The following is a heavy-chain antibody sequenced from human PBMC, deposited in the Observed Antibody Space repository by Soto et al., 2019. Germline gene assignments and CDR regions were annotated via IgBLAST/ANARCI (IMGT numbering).Heavy chain of an antibody. J-gene: IGHJ3*02. D-gene: IGHD3-22*01. Sequence: GESLKISCKGSGYSFTSYWIGWVRQMPGKGLEWMGIIYPVDSDTRYSPSFQGQVTISADKSISTAYLQWSSLKASDTAMYYCARRYYYDSSGYAFDIWGQGTMVTVSS. V-gene: IGHV5-51*01. CDR2: IYPVDSDT. CDR1: GYSFTSYW. CDR3: ARRYYYDSSGYAFDI.